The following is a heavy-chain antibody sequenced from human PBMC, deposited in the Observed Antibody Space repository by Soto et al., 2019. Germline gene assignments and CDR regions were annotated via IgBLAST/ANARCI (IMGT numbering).Heavy chain of an antibody. Sequence: QVQLVQSGAEVRKPGASVTVSCRSSGDSFNDYYIHWVRQAPGQGFEWMGLSNPNGGVTKYAQKFQGWVSMTRDTSIRTVYMQLSRLRSDDTAVYYCARESGGATATLDYYYFYMDVWGTGTTVTVSS. CDR2: SNPNGGVT. CDR3: ARESGGATATLDYYYFYMDV. J-gene: IGHJ6*03. V-gene: IGHV1-2*04. D-gene: IGHD5-12*01. CDR1: GDSFNDYY.